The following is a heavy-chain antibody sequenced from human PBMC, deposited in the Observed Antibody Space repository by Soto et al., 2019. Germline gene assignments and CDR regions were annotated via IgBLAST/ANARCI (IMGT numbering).Heavy chain of an antibody. J-gene: IGHJ4*02. D-gene: IGHD5-18*01. CDR1: GYRYTSHY. V-gene: IGHV1-46*01. CDR2: INPSSGTT. Sequence: SVKVSSRAPGYRYTSHYLHGVRQAPVQGLEWMGIINPSSGTTTYALKFQGRVTMTRDTSTSTVYMALSSLTSEDTAAYYCAGYTGETTMVISVLDYWGQGTLVTVS. CDR3: AGYTGETTMVISVLDY.